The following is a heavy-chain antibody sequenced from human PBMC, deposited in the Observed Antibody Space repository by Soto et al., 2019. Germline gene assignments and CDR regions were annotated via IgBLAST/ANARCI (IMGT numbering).Heavy chain of an antibody. Sequence: QVQLQESGPGLVKPSQTLSLTCTVSGGSISSGGYYWSWIRQHPGKGLEWIGYIYYSGSTYYNPSRKSRVTISVDTSKNQFSLKLSSVTAADTAVYYCARAKIYCSSTSCYTGGYFDYWGQGTLVTVSS. D-gene: IGHD2-2*02. CDR3: ARAKIYCSSTSCYTGGYFDY. V-gene: IGHV4-31*03. J-gene: IGHJ4*02. CDR1: GGSISSGGYY. CDR2: IYYSGST.